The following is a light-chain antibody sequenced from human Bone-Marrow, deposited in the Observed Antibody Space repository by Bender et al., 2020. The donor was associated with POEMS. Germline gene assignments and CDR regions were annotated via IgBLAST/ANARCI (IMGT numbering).Light chain of an antibody. CDR2: EVS. CDR3: SSYAGSNLYV. Sequence: QSALTQPASVSGSPGQSITMSCTGTSSDVGAYNYVSWYQQHPGKAPKLMIYEVSNRPSGVSNRFSGSKSGNTASLTISGLQAEDEADYYCSSYAGSNLYVFGTGTKVTVL. CDR1: SSDVGAYNY. V-gene: IGLV2-14*01. J-gene: IGLJ1*01.